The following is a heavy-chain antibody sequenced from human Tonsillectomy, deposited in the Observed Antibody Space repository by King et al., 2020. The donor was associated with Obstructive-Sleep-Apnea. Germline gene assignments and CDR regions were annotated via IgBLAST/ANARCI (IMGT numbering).Heavy chain of an antibody. D-gene: IGHD2-15*01. V-gene: IGHV4-59*08. CDR1: GGSISSYY. CDR2: IDYSGST. Sequence: VQLQESGPGLVKPSETLSLTCTVSGGSISSYYWSWIRQPPGKGLGWIGYIDYSGSTNYNPSLKSRVTISVDTSKNQFSLKLSSVTAADTAVYYCARGPTYCSGGSCYWAGAFDIWGQGTMVTVSS. CDR3: ARGPTYCSGGSCYWAGAFDI. J-gene: IGHJ3*02.